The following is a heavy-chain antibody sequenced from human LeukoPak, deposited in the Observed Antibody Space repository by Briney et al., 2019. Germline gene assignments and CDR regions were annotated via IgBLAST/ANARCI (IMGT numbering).Heavy chain of an antibody. CDR1: GFTFSSYD. CDR3: AGGLLGCSRGSCYPTDY. CDR2: IRYDGSNK. J-gene: IGHJ4*02. V-gene: IGHV3-30*02. D-gene: IGHD2-15*01. Sequence: GGSLRLSCAASGFTFSSYDMHWVRQAPGKGLEWVAFIRYDGSNKYYADSVKGRFTISRDNSKNTLYLQMNSLRAEDTAVYYCAGGLLGCSRGSCYPTDYWGQGTLVIVSS.